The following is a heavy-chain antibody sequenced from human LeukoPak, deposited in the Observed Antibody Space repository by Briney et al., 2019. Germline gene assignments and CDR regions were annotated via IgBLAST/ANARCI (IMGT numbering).Heavy chain of an antibody. J-gene: IGHJ4*02. CDR2: ISGSGGST. D-gene: IGHD6-13*01. V-gene: IGHV3-23*01. CDR1: GFTFSSYA. Sequence: PGGSLRLSCAASGFTFSSYAMSWVRQAPGKGLEWVSAISGSGGSTYYADSVKGRFTISRDNSKNAPYLQMNSLRAEDTAVYYCAKSRGSSWPHLQGYWGQGTLVTVSS. CDR3: AKSRGSSWPHLQGY.